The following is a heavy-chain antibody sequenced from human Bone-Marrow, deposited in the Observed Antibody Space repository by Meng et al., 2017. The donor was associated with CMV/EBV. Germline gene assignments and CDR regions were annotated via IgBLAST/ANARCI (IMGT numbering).Heavy chain of an antibody. V-gene: IGHV1-2*02. CDR1: GYTFTGYY. Sequence: ASVKVSCKASGYTFTGYYMHWVRQAPGQGLEWMGWINPKSGGTNYAQKFQGRVTMTRDTSISTAYMELSRLRSDDTAVYYCARDPPPRYCSSTSCHDMDNYWGQGTLVTVSS. J-gene: IGHJ4*02. CDR2: INPKSGGT. CDR3: ARDPPPRYCSSTSCHDMDNY. D-gene: IGHD2-2*01.